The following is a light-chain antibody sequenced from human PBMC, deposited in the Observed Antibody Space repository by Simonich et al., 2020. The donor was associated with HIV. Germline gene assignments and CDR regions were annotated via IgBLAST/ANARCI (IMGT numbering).Light chain of an antibody. V-gene: IGLV3-19*01. CDR1: SLRSSY. CDR2: GKN. Sequence: SSELTQDPAVSVALGQTVRITCQGDSLRSSYASWYQQKPGQAPVLVSYGKNNRSSWIPDRFSGASSGNTASLTITVAQAEDEADYYCNSRDSSGDHLVVFGGGTKLTVL. CDR3: NSRDSSGDHLVV. J-gene: IGLJ2*01.